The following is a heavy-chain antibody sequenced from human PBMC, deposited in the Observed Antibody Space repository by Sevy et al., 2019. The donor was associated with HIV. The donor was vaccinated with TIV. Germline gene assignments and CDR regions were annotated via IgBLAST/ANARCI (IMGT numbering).Heavy chain of an antibody. CDR1: GGSISSGGYY. J-gene: IGHJ3*02. CDR2: IYYSGST. Sequence: SETLSLTCTVSGGSISSGGYYWSWIRQHPGKGLDWIGYIYYSGSTYYNPSLKSRVTISVDTSKNQFSLKLSSVTAADTAVYYCARDSGCSSTSCYRKQGAFDIWGQGTMVTVSS. CDR3: ARDSGCSSTSCYRKQGAFDI. V-gene: IGHV4-31*03. D-gene: IGHD2-2*02.